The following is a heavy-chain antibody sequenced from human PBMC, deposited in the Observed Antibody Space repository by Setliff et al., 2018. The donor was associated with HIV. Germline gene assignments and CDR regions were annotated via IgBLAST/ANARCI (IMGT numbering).Heavy chain of an antibody. V-gene: IGHV1-24*01. J-gene: IGHJ4*02. D-gene: IGHD3-3*02. CDR2: FDHEEGKI. CDR1: GDTLTKLS. CDR3: AAPSSVYIFGVLTPVSFDY. Sequence: ASVKVSCKVSGDTLTKLSIYWVRQAPGKGLEWMGGFDHEEGKIIYAQKFQGRVSMTEDTSTDTAYMDLSSLRSDDQAVYYCAAPSSVYIFGVLTPVSFDYWGQGTLVTVSS.